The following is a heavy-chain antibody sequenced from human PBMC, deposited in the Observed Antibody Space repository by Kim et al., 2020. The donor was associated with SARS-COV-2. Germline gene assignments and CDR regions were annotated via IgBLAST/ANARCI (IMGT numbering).Heavy chain of an antibody. CDR2: ISAYNGNT. V-gene: IGHV1-18*01. J-gene: IGHJ6*02. CDR1: GYTFTSYG. Sequence: ASVKVSCKASGYTFTSYGISWVRQAPGQGLEWMGWISAYNGNTNYAQKLQGRVTMTTDTSTSTAYMELRSLRSDDTAVYYCARCYYDFWSGYYTDYYYGMDVWGQGTTVTVSS. CDR3: ARCYYDFWSGYYTDYYYGMDV. D-gene: IGHD3-3*01.